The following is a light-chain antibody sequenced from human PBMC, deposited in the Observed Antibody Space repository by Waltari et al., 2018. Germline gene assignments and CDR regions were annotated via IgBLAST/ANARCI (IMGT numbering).Light chain of an antibody. CDR2: LGS. CDR1: ETIANSF. J-gene: IGKJ5*01. V-gene: IGKV3-20*01. CDR3: QQYVTSPTT. Sequence: DIVLTQSPGTLSLAPGESATVSCRASETIANSFLAWYQQQPAQPPRPLMYLGSHRASGIPDRFRGSGSGAEFTLTITGLEPEDFALYFCQQYVTSPTTFGQGTRLDMK.